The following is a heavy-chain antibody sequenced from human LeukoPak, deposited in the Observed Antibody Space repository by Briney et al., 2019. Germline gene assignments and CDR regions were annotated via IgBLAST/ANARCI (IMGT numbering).Heavy chain of an antibody. D-gene: IGHD1/OR15-1a*01. J-gene: IGHJ1*01. CDR3: VRGLSARISKKNTEFFQY. CDR1: GYTFSTYW. CDR2: IYPGDSDT. V-gene: IGHV5-51*01. Sequence: GEPLKISCQGSGYTFSTYWLAWVRQMPGKGPEWMGIIYPGDSDTRYSPSFEGQVTISADKSINTAFLQWSSLRASDTAMYYCVRGLSARISKKNTEFFQYWGQGTLVTVSS.